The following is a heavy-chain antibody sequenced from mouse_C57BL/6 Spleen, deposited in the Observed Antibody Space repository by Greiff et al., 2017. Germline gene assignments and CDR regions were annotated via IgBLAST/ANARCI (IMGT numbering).Heavy chain of an antibody. D-gene: IGHD4-1*01. J-gene: IGHJ2*01. CDR2: IRNKANGYTT. Sequence: DVHLVESGGGLVQPGGSLSLSCAASGFTFTDYYMSWVRQPPGKALEWLGFIRNKANGYTTEYSASVKGRFTISRDNSQSILYLQMNALRAEDSATYYCARYEVGRYYFDYWGQGTTLTVSS. V-gene: IGHV7-3*01. CDR1: GFTFTDYY. CDR3: ARYEVGRYYFDY.